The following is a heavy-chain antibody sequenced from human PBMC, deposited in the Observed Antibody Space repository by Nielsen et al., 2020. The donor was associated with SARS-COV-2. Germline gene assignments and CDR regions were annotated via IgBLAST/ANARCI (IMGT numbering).Heavy chain of an antibody. D-gene: IGHD3-9*01. Sequence: GESLKISCAASGFTFSSCSMNWVRQAPGKGLEWVSSISSSSSYIYYADSVKGRFTISRDNAKNSLYLQMNSLRAEDTAVYYCASVAYDILTGYYLYWGQGTLVTVSS. V-gene: IGHV3-21*01. CDR2: ISSSSSYI. J-gene: IGHJ4*02. CDR1: GFTFSSCS. CDR3: ASVAYDILTGYYLY.